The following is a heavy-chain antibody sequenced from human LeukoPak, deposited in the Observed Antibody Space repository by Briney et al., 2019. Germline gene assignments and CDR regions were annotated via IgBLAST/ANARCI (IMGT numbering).Heavy chain of an antibody. J-gene: IGHJ6*03. D-gene: IGHD6-13*01. CDR2: INHSGST. CDR3: ARCYSSSWASYYYYYYMDV. CDR1: GGSFSGYY. V-gene: IGHV4-34*01. Sequence: PSETLSLTCAVYGGSFSGYYWSWIRQPPGKGLEWIGEINHSGSTNYNPSLKRRVTISVDTSKNQFSLKLSSVTAADTAVYYCARCYSSSWASYYYYYYMDVWGKGTTVTVSS.